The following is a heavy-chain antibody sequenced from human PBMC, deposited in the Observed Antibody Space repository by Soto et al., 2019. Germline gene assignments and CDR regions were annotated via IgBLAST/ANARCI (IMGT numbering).Heavy chain of an antibody. D-gene: IGHD6-19*01. Sequence: SETLSLTCTVSGGSISSYYWSWIRQPPGKGLEWIGYIYHSGSTYYNPSLKSRVTISVDRSKNQFSLKLSSVTAADTAVYYCAIRIRGGGSTKRYYFDSGGKGPRVTVSS. CDR3: AIRIRGGGSTKRYYFDS. CDR1: GGSISSYY. CDR2: IYHSGST. J-gene: IGHJ4*02. V-gene: IGHV4-59*04.